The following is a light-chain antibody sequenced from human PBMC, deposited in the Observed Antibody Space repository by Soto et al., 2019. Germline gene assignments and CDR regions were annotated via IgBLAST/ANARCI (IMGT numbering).Light chain of an antibody. J-gene: IGLJ1*01. Sequence: QSALTQPPSASGSPGQSVTISCTGTSSDVGGYNYVSWYQQHPSKAPKLMIYEVSKRPSGVPDRFSGSKSGNTASLTVSGLQAEDEADYYSSSYAGSNNYVFGTGTRSPS. CDR2: EVS. CDR1: SSDVGGYNY. CDR3: SSYAGSNNYV. V-gene: IGLV2-8*01.